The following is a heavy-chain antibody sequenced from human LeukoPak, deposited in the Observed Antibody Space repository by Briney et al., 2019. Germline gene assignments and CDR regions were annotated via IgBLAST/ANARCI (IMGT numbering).Heavy chain of an antibody. Sequence: PSETLSLTCTVSGGSISNPGYYWTWIRQHPGKGLEWIGYIFYSGNTYYNPSLKSRVTISVDTSKNQFSLKLSSVTAADTAVYYCARTKYSSTPLPRIKGWFDPWGQGTLVTVSS. D-gene: IGHD6-19*01. V-gene: IGHV4-31*03. CDR3: ARTKYSSTPLPRIKGWFDP. J-gene: IGHJ5*02. CDR1: GGSISNPGYY. CDR2: IFYSGNT.